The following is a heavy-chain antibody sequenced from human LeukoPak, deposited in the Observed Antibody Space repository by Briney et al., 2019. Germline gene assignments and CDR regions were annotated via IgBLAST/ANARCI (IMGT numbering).Heavy chain of an antibody. CDR2: IIPILGIA. Sequence: SVKVSCKASGGTFSSYAISWVRQAPGQGLEWMGRIIPILGIANYAQKFQGRVTITADRSTSTAYMELSSLRSEDTAVYYCARDFRTRDYGSGRFPRSAFDIWGQGTMVTVSS. CDR1: GGTFSSYA. CDR3: ARDFRTRDYGSGRFPRSAFDI. V-gene: IGHV1-69*04. J-gene: IGHJ3*02. D-gene: IGHD3-10*01.